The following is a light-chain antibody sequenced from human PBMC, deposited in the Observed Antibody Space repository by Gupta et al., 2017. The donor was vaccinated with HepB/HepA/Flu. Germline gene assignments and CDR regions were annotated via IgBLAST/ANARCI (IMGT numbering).Light chain of an antibody. CDR2: END. Sequence: SALTQPPSVSAASGQRVTISCSVSSSNIGKNYVSWYQQFPGTAPKLLIYENDKRPSGIPDRSSGSKSGTSVPLGITGLQTGDEADYFCGTWDSSVSALVFGGGTKVTVL. V-gene: IGLV1-51*02. J-gene: IGLJ2*01. CDR1: SSNIGKNY. CDR3: GTWDSSVSALV.